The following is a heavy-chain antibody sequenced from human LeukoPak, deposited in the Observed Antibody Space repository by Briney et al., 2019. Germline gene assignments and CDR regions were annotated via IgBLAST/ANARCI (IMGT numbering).Heavy chain of an antibody. CDR1: VFTFSSYS. CDR2: ISSSSSYI. CDR3: AKISAAAGLDY. D-gene: IGHD6-13*01. V-gene: IGHV3-21*04. J-gene: IGHJ4*02. Sequence: PGGSLRLSCAASVFTFSSYSMNWVRQAPGKGLEWVSSISSSSSYIYYADSVKGRFTISRDNSKNTLYLQMNSLRAEDTAVYYCAKISAAAGLDYWGQGTLVTVSS.